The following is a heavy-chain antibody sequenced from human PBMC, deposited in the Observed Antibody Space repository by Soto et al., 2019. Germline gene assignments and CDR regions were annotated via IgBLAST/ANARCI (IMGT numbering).Heavy chain of an antibody. CDR3: ARDYYYGSGSYMAPLYYFDY. J-gene: IGHJ4*02. CDR1: GFTFSSYG. D-gene: IGHD3-10*01. CDR2: IWYDGSNK. Sequence: QVQLVESGGGVVQPGRSLRLSCAASGFTFSSYGMHWVRQAPGKGLEWVAVIWYDGSNKYYADSVKGRFTISRDNSKNTLYLQMNSLRAEETAVYYCARDYYYGSGSYMAPLYYFDYWGQGTLVTVSS. V-gene: IGHV3-33*01.